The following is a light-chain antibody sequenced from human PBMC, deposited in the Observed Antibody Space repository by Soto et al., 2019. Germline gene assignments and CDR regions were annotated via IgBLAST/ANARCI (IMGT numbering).Light chain of an antibody. CDR3: QQHETYSLT. CDR1: QNISRW. J-gene: IGKJ1*01. V-gene: IGKV1-5*03. Sequence: DIQMTQSPSTLSASAGDRVIITCRASQNISRWLAWYQQKPGKAPKLLIYKASSLQSGFPSRFSGSGSGTEFTLTISSLQPDYFATYYCQQHETYSLTFGQGTKVEIK. CDR2: KAS.